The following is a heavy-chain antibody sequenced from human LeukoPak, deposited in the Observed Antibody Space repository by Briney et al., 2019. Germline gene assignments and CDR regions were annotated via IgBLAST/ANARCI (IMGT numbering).Heavy chain of an antibody. Sequence: GGSLRLSCAASGFTFSSYAMSWVRQAPGKGLEWVANIKQDGSEKYYVDSVKGRFTISRDNAKNSLYLQMNSLRAEDTAVYYCARDFSYYDSSGYSSYYFDYWGQGTLVTVSS. V-gene: IGHV3-7*01. D-gene: IGHD3-22*01. CDR2: IKQDGSEK. CDR3: ARDFSYYDSSGYSSYYFDY. CDR1: GFTFSSYA. J-gene: IGHJ4*02.